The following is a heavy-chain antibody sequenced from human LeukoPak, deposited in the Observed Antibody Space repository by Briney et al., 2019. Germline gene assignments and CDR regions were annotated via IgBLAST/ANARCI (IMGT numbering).Heavy chain of an antibody. CDR2: ISTYNGNT. CDR1: GYTFTSYG. D-gene: IGHD3-9*01. V-gene: IGHV1-18*01. CDR3: VRSDLTGYYYFDY. Sequence: GASVKVSCKASGYTFTSYGISWVRQAPGQGLEWMGWISTYNGNTNYAQKLQGRVTMTPDTSTSTAYMELRSLRSDDTAIYYCVRSDLTGYYYFDYWGQGTLVTVSS. J-gene: IGHJ4*02.